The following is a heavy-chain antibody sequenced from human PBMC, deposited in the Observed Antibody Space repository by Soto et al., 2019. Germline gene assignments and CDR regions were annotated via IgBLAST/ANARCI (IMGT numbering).Heavy chain of an antibody. V-gene: IGHV4-30-4*01. D-gene: IGHD4-17*01. J-gene: IGHJ3*02. Sequence: SETLSLACTVSGGSISSGDYYWSWIRQPPGKGLEWIGYIYYSGSTYYNPSLKSRVTISVDTSKNQFSLKLSSVTAADTAVYYCARVDYGWYAFDIWGQGTMVTVSS. CDR2: IYYSGST. CDR1: GGSISSGDYY. CDR3: ARVDYGWYAFDI.